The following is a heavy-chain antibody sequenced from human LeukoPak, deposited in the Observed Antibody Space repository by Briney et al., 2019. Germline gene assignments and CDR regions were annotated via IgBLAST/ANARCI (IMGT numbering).Heavy chain of an antibody. CDR2: INPGGSHI. D-gene: IGHD4-17*01. CDR1: GYNFTYYW. V-gene: IGHV5-51*01. Sequence: GESLKISSKRSGYNFTYYWIAGVRQMPGKGLEWMGAINPGGSHIRYSPSFQGQVTISTDKSISTAYLQWSSLKAYDTAIYYCARKNPTVLRNNWFYPWGQGTLVTVSS. CDR3: ARKNPTVLRNNWFYP. J-gene: IGHJ5*02.